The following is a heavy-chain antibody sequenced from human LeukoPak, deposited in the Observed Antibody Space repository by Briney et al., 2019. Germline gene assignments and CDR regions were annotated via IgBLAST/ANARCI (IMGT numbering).Heavy chain of an antibody. D-gene: IGHD6-6*01. CDR3: ASAHGGYSSSAAFDI. V-gene: IGHV1-2*02. CDR1: GYTFTGYY. Sequence: ASVKVSCKASGYTFTGYYMHWVRQAPGQGLEWMGWINPNSGGTNYAQKFQGRVTMTRDTSISTAYMELSRLRSDDTAVYYCASAHGGYSSSAAFDIWGQGTMVTVSS. J-gene: IGHJ3*02. CDR2: INPNSGGT.